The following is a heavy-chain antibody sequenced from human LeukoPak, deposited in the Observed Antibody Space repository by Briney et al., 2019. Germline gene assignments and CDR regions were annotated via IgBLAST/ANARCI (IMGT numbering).Heavy chain of an antibody. CDR3: ARRGITMVRGVTYGMDV. CDR1: GFTVTSNY. J-gene: IGHJ6*02. CDR2: IYSVGST. Sequence: PGGSLRLSCAASGFTVTSNYMTWVRQAPGKGLEWVSVIYSVGSTYYADSVKGRFTISRDNSKNTLYLQMNSLRPEDTAVYYCARRGITMVRGVTYGMDVWGQGTTVTVSS. V-gene: IGHV3-66*02. D-gene: IGHD3-10*01.